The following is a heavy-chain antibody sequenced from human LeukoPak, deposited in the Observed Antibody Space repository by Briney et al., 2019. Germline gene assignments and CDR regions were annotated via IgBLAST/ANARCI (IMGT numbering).Heavy chain of an antibody. Sequence: ASLKVSCKASGYIFTSYGISWVRQPPGQGLEWMGWISGYNGNTNYARKLQGRVTMTTDTSTSTAYMELRSLRSDDTAMYYCARGTYSGYDRLDYWGQGTLVTVSS. CDR2: ISGYNGNT. D-gene: IGHD5-12*01. CDR1: GYIFTSYG. V-gene: IGHV1-18*01. CDR3: ARGTYSGYDRLDY. J-gene: IGHJ4*02.